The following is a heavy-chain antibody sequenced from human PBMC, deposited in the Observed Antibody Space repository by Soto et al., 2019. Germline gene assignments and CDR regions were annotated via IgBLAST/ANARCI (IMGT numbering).Heavy chain of an antibody. J-gene: IGHJ6*03. CDR2: IYYSGST. CDR1: GGSISSYY. V-gene: IGHV4-59*08. D-gene: IGHD3-10*01. CDR3: ARHYGSGSYYNWGYYYYYMDV. Sequence: SETLSLTCTVSGGSISSYYWSWIRQPPGKGLEWIGYIYYSGSTNYNPSLKSRVTISVDTSKNQFSLKLSSVTAADTAVYYCARHYGSGSYYNWGYYYYYMDVWGKGTTVTVSS.